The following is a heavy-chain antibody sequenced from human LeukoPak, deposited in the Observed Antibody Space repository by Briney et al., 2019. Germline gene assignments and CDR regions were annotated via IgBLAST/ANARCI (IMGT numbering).Heavy chain of an antibody. V-gene: IGHV3-23*01. D-gene: IGHD2/OR15-2a*01. Sequence: QSGGSLRLSCAASEFTFSSSAMQWVRQAPGKGLEWVSGISASGGSTYYADSVKGRFTISRDNSKNTLYLQMNSLRAEDTAIYYCAKYVSAKGPPYGLDVWGQGTTVTVSS. CDR1: EFTFSSSA. CDR3: AKYVSAKGPPYGLDV. J-gene: IGHJ6*02. CDR2: ISASGGST.